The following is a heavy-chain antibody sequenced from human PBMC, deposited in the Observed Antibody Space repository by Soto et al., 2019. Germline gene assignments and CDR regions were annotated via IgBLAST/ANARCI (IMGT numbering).Heavy chain of an antibody. CDR1: GGSISSGGYY. CDR3: ARVPDR. V-gene: IGHV4-30-2*01. D-gene: IGHD2-2*01. CDR2: IYHSGST. Sequence: QLQLQESGSGLVKPSQTLSLPCAFSGGSISSGGYYWRWIRQPPGKGLEWIGYIYHSGSTYYNPSLKSRVTISVDRSKDQFSRKRSSVTAAEKAVYYCARVPDRWGQGTLVTFSS. J-gene: IGHJ5*02.